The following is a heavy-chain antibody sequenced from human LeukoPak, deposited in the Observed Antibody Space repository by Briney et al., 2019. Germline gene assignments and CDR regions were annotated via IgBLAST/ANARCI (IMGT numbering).Heavy chain of an antibody. CDR2: ISGSGGST. V-gene: IGHV3-23*01. Sequence: GGSLRLSCAASGFTFSNYVTSWVRQAPGKGLEWVSAISGSGGSTYYADSVKGRFTFSRDNSKNTLYLQMNSLRAEDTAVYYCAPTMVRGEWWFDPWGQGTLVTVSS. J-gene: IGHJ5*02. CDR1: GFTFSNYV. D-gene: IGHD3-10*01. CDR3: APTMVRGEWWFDP.